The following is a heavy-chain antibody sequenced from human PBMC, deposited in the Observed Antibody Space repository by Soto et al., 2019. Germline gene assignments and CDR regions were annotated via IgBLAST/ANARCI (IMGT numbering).Heavy chain of an antibody. CDR1: GYTFTRYS. V-gene: IGHV1-46*01. J-gene: IGHJ5*02. CDR3: ARDPCSGASCYNWFDP. CDR2: INPSGGST. Sequence: QVQLVQSGAEVKKPGASVKVSCKASGYTFTRYSIHWVRQAPGQGLEWMGIINPSGGSTSYAQKFQARVTMTSDTSTSTVYMELGSLISEDTAVYYCARDPCSGASCYNWFDPWGQGTLVTVSS. D-gene: IGHD2-15*01.